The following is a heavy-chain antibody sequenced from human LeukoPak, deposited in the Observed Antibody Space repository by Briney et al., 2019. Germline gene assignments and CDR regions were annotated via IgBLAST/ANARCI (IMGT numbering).Heavy chain of an antibody. CDR3: ARGMGIAVAGIADFDY. CDR2: IGTAGDT. Sequence: GGSLRPSCAASGFTFSSYDMHWVRQATGKGLEWVSAIGTAGDTYYPGSVKGRFTISRENAKNSLYLQMNSLRAGDTAVYYCARGMGIAVAGIADFDYWGQGTLVTVSS. J-gene: IGHJ4*02. D-gene: IGHD6-19*01. CDR1: GFTFSSYD. V-gene: IGHV3-13*04.